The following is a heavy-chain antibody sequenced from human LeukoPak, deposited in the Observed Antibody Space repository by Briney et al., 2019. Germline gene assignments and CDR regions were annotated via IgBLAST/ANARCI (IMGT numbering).Heavy chain of an antibody. Sequence: GGSLRLSCAASGFTVSSNYMSWVRQAPGKGLEWVSVIYSGGSTYYADSVKGRFTISRDNSKNTLYLQMNSLRAEDTAVYYCASKTTVDGLYYYHGMDVWGQGTKVTGSS. CDR3: ASKTTVDGLYYYHGMDV. D-gene: IGHD4-23*01. J-gene: IGHJ6*02. CDR2: IYSGGST. V-gene: IGHV3-66*01. CDR1: GFTVSSNY.